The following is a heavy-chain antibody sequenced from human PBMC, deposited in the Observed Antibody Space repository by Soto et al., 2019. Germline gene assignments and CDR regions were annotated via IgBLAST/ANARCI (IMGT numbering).Heavy chain of an antibody. Sequence: EVQLVESGGGLVQPGGSLRLSCAASEFTLSNFWMHWVRHVPGKGLVWVSRINGDGTSSAYADSVKGRFTISRDNARNTVYLQMDRLRVEDTGLFYCARDFDWYLDVWGRGTLVTVPS. CDR1: EFTLSNFW. CDR2: INGDGTSS. CDR3: ARDFDWYLDV. V-gene: IGHV3-74*03. J-gene: IGHJ2*01.